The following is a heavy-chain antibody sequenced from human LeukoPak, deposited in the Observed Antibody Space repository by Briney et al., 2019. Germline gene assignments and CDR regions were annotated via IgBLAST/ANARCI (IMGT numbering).Heavy chain of an antibody. Sequence: SVKVSCKASGGAFSSYAISWVRQAPGQGLEWMGGIIPIFGTANYAQKFQGRVTITADESTSTAYMELSSLRSEDTAVYYCASPGGYSYGPTTFDYWGQGTLVTVSS. CDR2: IIPIFGTA. CDR3: ASPGGYSYGPTTFDY. V-gene: IGHV1-69*13. J-gene: IGHJ4*02. CDR1: GGAFSSYA. D-gene: IGHD5-18*01.